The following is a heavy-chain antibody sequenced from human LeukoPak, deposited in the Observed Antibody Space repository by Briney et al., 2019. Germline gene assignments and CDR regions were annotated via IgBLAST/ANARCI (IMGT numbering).Heavy chain of an antibody. CDR1: GFTFNSYG. Sequence: GGSLRLSCAASGFTFNSYGMNWVRQAPGKGLEWVSSISTSTSYIYYADSVKGRFTTSRDNAKNSLYLQMNSLRAEDTAVYYCARLAVVAATEDPYYYKYGMDVWGQGTTVTVSS. V-gene: IGHV3-21*01. CDR3: ARLAVVAATEDPYYYKYGMDV. J-gene: IGHJ6*02. CDR2: ISTSTSYI. D-gene: IGHD2-15*01.